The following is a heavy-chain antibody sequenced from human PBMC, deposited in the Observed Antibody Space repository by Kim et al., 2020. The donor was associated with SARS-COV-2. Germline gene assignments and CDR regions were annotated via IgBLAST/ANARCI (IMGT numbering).Heavy chain of an antibody. D-gene: IGHD6-19*01. Sequence: SETLSLTCTVSGGSISSYYWSWIRQPPGKGLEWIGYIYYSGSTNYNPSLKSRVTISVDTSKNQFSLKLSSVTAADTAVYYCARVSSGWYRAYYYGMDVWGQGTTVTVSS. CDR1: GGSISSYY. V-gene: IGHV4-59*13. CDR2: IYYSGST. J-gene: IGHJ6*02. CDR3: ARVSSGWYRAYYYGMDV.